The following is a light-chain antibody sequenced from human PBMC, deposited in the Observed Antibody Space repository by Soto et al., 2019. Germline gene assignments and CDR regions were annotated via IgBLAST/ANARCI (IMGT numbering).Light chain of an antibody. CDR3: QQYGSSPRT. J-gene: IGKJ4*01. CDR1: QSVSSSY. Sequence: EIVLTQSPGTLSLSPGERATISCRASQSVSSSYLAWYQQKPGQAPRLLIYGASSRETGIPDRFSGSGSGTDFTLTISRLEPEDFALYYCQQYGSSPRTFGGGTKVEIK. V-gene: IGKV3-20*01. CDR2: GAS.